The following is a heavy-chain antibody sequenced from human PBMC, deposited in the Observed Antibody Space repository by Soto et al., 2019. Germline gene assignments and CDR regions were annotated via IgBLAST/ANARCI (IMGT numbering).Heavy chain of an antibody. J-gene: IGHJ4*02. CDR3: AKDRGGYYEYYFDY. CDR2: ISYDGSNK. Sequence: GGSLRLSCAASGFTFSSYGMHWVRQAPGKGLEWVAVISYDGSNKYYADSVKGRFTISRDNSKNTLYLQMNSLRAEDTAVYYCAKDRGGYYEYYFDYWGQGTLVTVSS. V-gene: IGHV3-30*18. CDR1: GFTFSSYG. D-gene: IGHD3-22*01.